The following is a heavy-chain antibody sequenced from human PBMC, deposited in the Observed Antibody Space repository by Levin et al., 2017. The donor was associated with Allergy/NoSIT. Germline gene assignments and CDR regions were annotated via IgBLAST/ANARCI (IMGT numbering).Heavy chain of an antibody. Sequence: ASETLSLTCTVSGGSISSSSYYWGWIRQPPGKGLEWIGSIYYSGSTYYNPSLKSRVTISVDTSKNQFSLKLSSVTAADTAVYYCARVLRGNQGVYYYYYYMDVWGKGTTVTVSS. J-gene: IGHJ6*03. V-gene: IGHV4-39*01. CDR2: IYYSGST. CDR1: GGSISSSSYY. D-gene: IGHD3-10*01. CDR3: ARVLRGNQGVYYYYYYMDV.